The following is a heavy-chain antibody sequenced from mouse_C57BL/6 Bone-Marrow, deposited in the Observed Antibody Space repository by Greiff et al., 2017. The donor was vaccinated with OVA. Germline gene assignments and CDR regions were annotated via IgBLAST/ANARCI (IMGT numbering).Heavy chain of an antibody. Sequence: EVQLMESEGGLVQPGSSMKLSCTASGFTFSDYYMAWVRQVPEKGLEWVANINYDGSSTYYLDSLKSRFIISRDNAKNILYLQMSSLKSEDTATYYCARGGGLRPHFDYWGQGTTLTVSS. D-gene: IGHD3-2*02. J-gene: IGHJ2*01. CDR2: INYDGSST. CDR1: GFTFSDYY. CDR3: ARGGGLRPHFDY. V-gene: IGHV5-16*01.